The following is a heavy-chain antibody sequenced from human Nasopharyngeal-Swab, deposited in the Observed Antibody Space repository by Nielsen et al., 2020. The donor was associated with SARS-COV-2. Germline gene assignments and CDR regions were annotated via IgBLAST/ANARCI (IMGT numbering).Heavy chain of an antibody. CDR2: ISVSGADI. J-gene: IGHJ4*02. CDR3: ARERGGGYGDY. V-gene: IGHV3-21*05. D-gene: IGHD5-12*01. Sequence: GESLKISCAASGFIFSSYAINWVRQAPGKGLEWVSHISVSGADIHYGDSVRGRFTISRDNAKKSVYLQMNSLRAEDTAVYYCARERGGGYGDYWGQGTLVTVSS. CDR1: GFIFSSYA.